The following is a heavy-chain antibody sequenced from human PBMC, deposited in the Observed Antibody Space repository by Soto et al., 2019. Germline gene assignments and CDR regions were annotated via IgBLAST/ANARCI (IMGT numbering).Heavy chain of an antibody. CDR2: ISGSGGST. CDR3: AKLTDGYRSGYPRGLNYFDY. D-gene: IGHD2-15*01. V-gene: IGHV3-23*01. CDR1: GFTFSSYA. Sequence: LRLSCAASGFTFSSYAMSWVRQAPGKGLEWVSAISGSGGSTYYADSVKGRFTISRDNSKNTLYLQMNSLRAEDTAVYYCAKLTDGYRSGYPRGLNYFDYWGQGTLVTVSS. J-gene: IGHJ4*02.